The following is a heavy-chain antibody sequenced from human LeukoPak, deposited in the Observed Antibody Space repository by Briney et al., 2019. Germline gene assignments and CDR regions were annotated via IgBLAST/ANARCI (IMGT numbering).Heavy chain of an antibody. CDR1: GGSFSGYY. D-gene: IGHD6-13*01. J-gene: IGHJ6*02. V-gene: IGHV4-34*01. CDR2: INHSGST. CDR3: ARDQSSSWYSYYGVAS. Sequence: PSETLSLTCAVYGGSFSGYYWSWIRQPSGKGLEWIGEINHSGSTNYNPSLKSRVTISVDTSKNQFSLKLSSVTAADTAMYYCARDQSSSWYSYYGVASGAKGPQSPSP.